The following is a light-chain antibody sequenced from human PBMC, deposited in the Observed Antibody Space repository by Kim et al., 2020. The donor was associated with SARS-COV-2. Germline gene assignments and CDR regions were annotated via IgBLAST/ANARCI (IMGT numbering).Light chain of an antibody. Sequence: ASVGDRVTITGRANQTSSRYLNWYQQTSGKAPKLLIYAASSLQSGVPSRFSGSGSGTDFTLTISSLHPEDFATYYYQQSYRTPLTFGGGTKVDIK. J-gene: IGKJ4*01. CDR3: QQSYRTPLT. CDR1: QTSSRY. CDR2: AAS. V-gene: IGKV1-39*01.